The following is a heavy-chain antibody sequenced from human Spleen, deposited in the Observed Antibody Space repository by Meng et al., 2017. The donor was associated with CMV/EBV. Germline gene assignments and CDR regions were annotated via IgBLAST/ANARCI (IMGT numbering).Heavy chain of an antibody. J-gene: IGHJ4*02. D-gene: IGHD5-18*01. CDR2: IYSGDGT. Sequence: GESLKISCEASGFTFTKYWVTWVRQAPGKGLAWVSAIYSGDGTYYADSVKGRFTTSRDNSRNTLYLQMNRLRAEDTAVYYCARGADTPVVLPPDFWGQGTLVTVSS. V-gene: IGHV3-66*02. CDR1: GFTFTKYW. CDR3: ARGADTPVVLPPDF.